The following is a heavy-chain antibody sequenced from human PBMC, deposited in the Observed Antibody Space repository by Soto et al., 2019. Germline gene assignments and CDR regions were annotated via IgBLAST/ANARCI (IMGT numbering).Heavy chain of an antibody. V-gene: IGHV4-59*01. D-gene: IGHD2-2*01. Sequence: QVQLQESGPGLVKPSETLSLTCTVSGGSISSYYWSWIRQPPGKGLEWIGYIYYSGSTNYNPSLKSRVTISVDTSKNQFSLKLSSVTAADTAVYYCARGIVVVPAAHHPLSYYYYYMDVWGKGTTVTVSS. CDR1: GGSISSYY. CDR2: IYYSGST. CDR3: ARGIVVVPAAHHPLSYYYYYMDV. J-gene: IGHJ6*03.